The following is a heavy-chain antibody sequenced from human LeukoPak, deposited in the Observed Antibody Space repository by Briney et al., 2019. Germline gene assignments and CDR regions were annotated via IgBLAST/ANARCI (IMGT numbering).Heavy chain of an antibody. J-gene: IGHJ4*02. D-gene: IGHD3-22*01. CDR2: ISGSGGST. Sequence: GGSLRLSCAASGFTFSSYAMSWVRQAPGKGLEWVSAISGSGGSTYYADSVKGRFTISRDNSKNTLYLQMNSLRAEDTAVYYCAKDLYYYDSSGYYLFFVPVPSRKVNWGQGTLVTVSS. CDR1: GFTFSSYA. CDR3: AKDLYYYDSSGYYLFFVPVPSRKVN. V-gene: IGHV3-23*01.